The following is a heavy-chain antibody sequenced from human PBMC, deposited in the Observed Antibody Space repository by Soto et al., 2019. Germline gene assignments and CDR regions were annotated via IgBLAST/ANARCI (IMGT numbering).Heavy chain of an antibody. D-gene: IGHD1-26*01. CDR1: GTSISRYY. Sequence: SETLPLTCTVCGTSISRYYWIWILHSPGKGLERIGYMYYSGNANYNPSLRRQITITVDTSKNKFYLQLHPMTAADTAVYYCAREYPVHSAYFDYWGQG. CDR3: AREYPVHSAYFDY. V-gene: IGHV4-59*01. J-gene: IGHJ4*02. CDR2: MYYSGNA.